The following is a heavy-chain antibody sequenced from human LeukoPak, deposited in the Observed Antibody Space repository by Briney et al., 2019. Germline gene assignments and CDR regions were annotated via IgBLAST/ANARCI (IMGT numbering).Heavy chain of an antibody. J-gene: IGHJ4*02. V-gene: IGHV1-18*01. CDR3: TRKVVYGDYVDY. CDR1: GYTFTSYG. CDR2: ISAYNGNT. D-gene: IGHD4-17*01. Sequence: ASVTVSFKASGYTFTSYGISWVRQAPGQGLEWMGWISAYNGNTNYAQKLQGRVTMTTDTSTSTAYMELRSLRSDDTAVYYCTRKVVYGDYVDYWGQGTLVTVSS.